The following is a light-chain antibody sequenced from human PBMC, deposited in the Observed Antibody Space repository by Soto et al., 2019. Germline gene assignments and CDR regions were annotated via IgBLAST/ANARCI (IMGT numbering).Light chain of an antibody. V-gene: IGKV3-11*01. CDR1: QTVSKY. Sequence: EIVLTQSPVTLSLSPGDRATLSCRASQTVSKYLAWYQQKPGQPPRLLVYDTSNRASGIPARFSGSGSGTDCTLTIGRLESEDFAVCYCQERSKWPMVTFGPGTTVD. J-gene: IGKJ3*01. CDR2: DTS. CDR3: QERSKWPMVT.